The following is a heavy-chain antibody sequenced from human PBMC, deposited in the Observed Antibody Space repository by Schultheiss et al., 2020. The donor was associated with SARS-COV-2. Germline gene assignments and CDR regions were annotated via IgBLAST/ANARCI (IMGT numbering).Heavy chain of an antibody. D-gene: IGHD6-13*01. CDR2: ISYDGSNK. CDR3: AKDKLGSSWSNWFDP. J-gene: IGHJ5*02. CDR1: GFTFSSYA. Sequence: GESLKISCAASGFTFSSYAMYWVRQAPGKGLEWVAVISYDGSNKYYGDSVKGRFTISRDNAKNSLYLQMNSLRPEDTALYYCAKDKLGSSWSNWFDPWGQGTLVTVSS. V-gene: IGHV3-30*04.